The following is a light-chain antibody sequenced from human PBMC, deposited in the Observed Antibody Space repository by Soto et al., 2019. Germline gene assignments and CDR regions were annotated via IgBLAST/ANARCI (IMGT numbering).Light chain of an antibody. CDR1: QSISSW. J-gene: IGKJ1*01. CDR3: QQYNSLWT. CDR2: DAS. Sequence: DIQMTQSPSTLSASVGDRVTITCRASQSISSWLAWYQQKPGTVPKLLIYDASNLESGVPSRFSGSGSGTEFSLTITSLQPDDFATYYCQQYNSLWTFGQGNKVEV. V-gene: IGKV1-5*01.